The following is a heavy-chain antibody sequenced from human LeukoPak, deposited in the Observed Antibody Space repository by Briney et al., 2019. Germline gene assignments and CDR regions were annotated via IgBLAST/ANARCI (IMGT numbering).Heavy chain of an antibody. CDR3: ARKDITGTAHDY. D-gene: IGHD1-20*01. V-gene: IGHV1-8*01. Sequence: AASVKVSCKASGYTFTSYDINWGRQANGQGLEWMGWMNPNSGNTGYAQKFQDRVTMTRNTSISTAYMELSSLRSEDTAVYYCARKDITGTAHDYWGQGTLVTVSS. CDR2: MNPNSGNT. CDR1: GYTFTSYD. J-gene: IGHJ4*02.